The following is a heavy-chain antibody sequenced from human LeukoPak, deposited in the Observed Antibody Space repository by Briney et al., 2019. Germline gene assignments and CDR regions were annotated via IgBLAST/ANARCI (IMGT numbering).Heavy chain of an antibody. J-gene: IGHJ4*02. CDR1: GFTVSSNY. CDR3: ATGVDTAMVTSDY. Sequence: EGSLRLSCAASGFTVSSNYMSWVRQAPGKGLEWVSVIYSGGSTYYADSVKGRFTISRDNSKNTLYLQMNSLRAEDTAVYDCATGVDTAMVTSDYWGQGTLVTVSS. CDR2: IYSGGST. D-gene: IGHD5-18*01. V-gene: IGHV3-53*01.